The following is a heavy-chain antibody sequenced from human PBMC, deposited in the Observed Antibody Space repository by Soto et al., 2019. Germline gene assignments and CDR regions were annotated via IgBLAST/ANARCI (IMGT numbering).Heavy chain of an antibody. CDR1: GFTFSDYY. CDR2: ISSSSSYT. D-gene: IGHD6-13*01. V-gene: IGHV3-11*05. J-gene: IGHJ4*02. Sequence: QVQLVESGGGLVKPGGSLRLSCAASGFTFSDYYMSWIRQAPGKGLEWVSYISSSSSYTNYADSVKGRFTISRDNAKNSRYLQMNSLRAEDTAVYYCARVSAAAGTLGYFDYWGQGTLVTVSS. CDR3: ARVSAAAGTLGYFDY.